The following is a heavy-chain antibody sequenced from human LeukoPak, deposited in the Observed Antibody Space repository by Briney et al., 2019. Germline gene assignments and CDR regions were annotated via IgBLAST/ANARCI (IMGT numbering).Heavy chain of an antibody. V-gene: IGHV3-66*01. CDR1: GFTMSGIH. CDR2: LYAGGST. CDR3: VRGNGNVGGRRDP. D-gene: IGHD1-1*01. J-gene: IGHJ5*02. Sequence: PGGSLRLSCTASGFTMSGIHMNWVRQAPGKGLDWVSGLYAGGSTYYAGSVTGRFTISRDDSKNTLYLQMTGLRVDDTAIYYCVRGNGNVGGRRDPWGQGAWVIVSS.